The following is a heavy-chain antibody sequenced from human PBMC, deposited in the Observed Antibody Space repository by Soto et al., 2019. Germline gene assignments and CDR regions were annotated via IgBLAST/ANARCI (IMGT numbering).Heavy chain of an antibody. J-gene: IGHJ5*02. CDR3: SRRAPEGFDP. Sequence: QLQLQESGPGLAKPSETLSLNCTVSGASISSSSYFCAWIRRTPGKVLEWIASIDYRGTTYKNPALKSRVTISLDTSKNHVSLNLGSVNAADTALYYCSRRAPEGFDPWGQGTLVTVSS. CDR1: GASISSSSYF. CDR2: IDYRGTT. V-gene: IGHV4-39*02.